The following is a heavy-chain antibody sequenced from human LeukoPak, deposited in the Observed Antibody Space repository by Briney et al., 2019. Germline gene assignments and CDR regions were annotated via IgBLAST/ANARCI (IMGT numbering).Heavy chain of an antibody. Sequence: PSETLSLTCTVSGGSISSSSYYWGWIRQPPGKGLEWIGSIYYSGSTYYNPSLKSRVTMSVDTSKNQFSLKLSSVTAADTAVYYCARLRTGTTDYYYYYMDVWGKGTTVTVSS. J-gene: IGHJ6*03. D-gene: IGHD1-1*01. V-gene: IGHV4-39*01. CDR2: IYYSGST. CDR3: ARLRTGTTDYYYYYMDV. CDR1: GGSISSSSYY.